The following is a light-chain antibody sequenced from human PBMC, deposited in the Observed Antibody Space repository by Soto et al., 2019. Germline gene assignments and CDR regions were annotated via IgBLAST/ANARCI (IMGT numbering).Light chain of an antibody. CDR2: KAS. J-gene: IGKJ5*01. V-gene: IGKV1-5*03. CDR1: QGIRND. Sequence: IQMTQSPSSLSASVGDTVTITCRASQGIRNDLGWYQQKPGKAPKVLIYKASSLESGVPSRFSGSGSGTEFTLTISSLQPDDFATYYCQQYNSYSTFGQGTLLEIK. CDR3: QQYNSYST.